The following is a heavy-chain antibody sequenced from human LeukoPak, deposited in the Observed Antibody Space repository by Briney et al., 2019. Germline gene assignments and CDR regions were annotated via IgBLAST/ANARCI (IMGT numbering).Heavy chain of an antibody. CDR1: GYTFTSFY. V-gene: IGHV1-46*01. CDR3: VGGAPNWGFDF. D-gene: IGHD7-27*01. J-gene: IGHJ4*02. CDR2: INPSSGST. Sequence: ASVKVSCKASGYTFTSFYMHWVRQAPGQGLEWMGIINPSSGSTSNAQKFQGRVTMTRDTSTSTVYMELTSLRSEDTAVYYCVGGAPNWGFDFWGQGTLVIVSS.